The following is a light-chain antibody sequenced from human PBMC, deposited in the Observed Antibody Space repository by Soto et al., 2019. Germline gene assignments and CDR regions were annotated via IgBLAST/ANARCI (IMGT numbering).Light chain of an antibody. Sequence: QSALTQPRSVSGSPGQSVTISCTGTNSDVGGYNYVSWYQQYPGKAPKLMISGVSERPSGVPDRFSGSKSGNTASLTISGLQAEDEADYYCCSYVDTDTWVFGGGTQLT. CDR3: CSYVDTDTWV. V-gene: IGLV2-11*01. J-gene: IGLJ3*02. CDR1: NSDVGGYNY. CDR2: GVS.